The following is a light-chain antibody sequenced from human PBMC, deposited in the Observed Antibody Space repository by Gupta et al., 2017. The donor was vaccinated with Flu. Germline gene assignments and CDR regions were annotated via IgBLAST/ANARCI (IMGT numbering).Light chain of an antibody. Sequence: QSVVTQPPSASGTPGQRVTLSCSGSSSNIGSNSVNWYQQLPGTAPKVRIYINNQRPSGVPDRFSCSKSGTSASLAISGLRSEEEADYDCSAWDDSLNGFYVFGTGTKLTVL. CDR1: SSNIGSNS. V-gene: IGLV1-44*01. CDR3: SAWDDSLNGFYV. CDR2: INN. J-gene: IGLJ1*01.